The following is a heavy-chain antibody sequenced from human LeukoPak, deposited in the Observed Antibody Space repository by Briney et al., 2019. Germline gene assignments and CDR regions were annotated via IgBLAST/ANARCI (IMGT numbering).Heavy chain of an antibody. CDR2: IYYSGSC. D-gene: IGHD2-2*01. Sequence: SETLSLTCTVSGYPITRGYFWGWIRQSPGKGLEWIGSIYYSGSCYYNSSLKSRVTISVDTSKNQFSLKLSSVTDADTAVYYCASIRPVPATKALADYWGQGTLVTVSS. J-gene: IGHJ4*02. CDR3: ASIRPVPATKALADY. V-gene: IGHV4-38-2*02. CDR1: GYPITRGYF.